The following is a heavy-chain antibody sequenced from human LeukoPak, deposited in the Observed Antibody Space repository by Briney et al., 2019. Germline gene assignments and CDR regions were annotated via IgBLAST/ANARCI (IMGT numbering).Heavy chain of an antibody. Sequence: GASLRISCAASGFSFSSYAMTWVRQAPGKGLERVSAIDAGGGDTYHSDSVKGRFTISRDNSMNTLYLQMNSLRADDTAVYYCGRPTKYWLVRGNGVDVWGQGTTVTVSS. V-gene: IGHV3-23*01. CDR1: GFSFSSYA. D-gene: IGHD6-19*01. CDR3: GRPTKYWLVRGNGVDV. CDR2: IDAGGGDT. J-gene: IGHJ6*02.